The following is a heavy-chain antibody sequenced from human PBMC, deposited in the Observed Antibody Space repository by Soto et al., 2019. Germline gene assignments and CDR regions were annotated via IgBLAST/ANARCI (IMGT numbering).Heavy chain of an antibody. J-gene: IGHJ6*03. Sequence: GGSLRLSCAASGFTFSDYYMSWIRQAPGKGLEWVSYISSSGSTIYYADSVKGRFTISRDNAKNSLYLQMNSLRAEDTAVYYCARPYGDYVDYYYYMDVWGKGTTVTVSS. V-gene: IGHV3-11*01. CDR3: ARPYGDYVDYYYYMDV. CDR2: ISSSGSTI. CDR1: GFTFSDYY. D-gene: IGHD4-17*01.